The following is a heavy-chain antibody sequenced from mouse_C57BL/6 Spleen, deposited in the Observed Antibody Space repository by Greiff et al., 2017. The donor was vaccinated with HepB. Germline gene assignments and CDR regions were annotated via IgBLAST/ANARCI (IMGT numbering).Heavy chain of an antibody. J-gene: IGHJ4*01. V-gene: IGHV5-17*01. D-gene: IGHD2-3*01. CDR2: ISSGSSTI. CDR3: ARDDGYNYAMDY. Sequence: EVHLVESGGGLVKPGGSLKLSCAASGFTFSDYGMHWVRQAPEKGLEWVAYISSGSSTIYYADTVKGRFTISRDNAKNTLFLQMTSLRSEDTAMYDCARDDGYNYAMDYWGQGTSVTVSS. CDR1: GFTFSDYG.